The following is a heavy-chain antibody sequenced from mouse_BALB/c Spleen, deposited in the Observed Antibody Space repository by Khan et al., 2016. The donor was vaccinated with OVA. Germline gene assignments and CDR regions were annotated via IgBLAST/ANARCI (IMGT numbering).Heavy chain of an antibody. J-gene: IGHJ2*01. CDR1: GFNIKDYD. V-gene: IGHV14-4*02. D-gene: IGHD1-1*01. CDR3: NALLRGNYFDY. CDR2: ISPENGDT. Sequence: VQLQQSGAELVRSGASVKLSCTASGFNIKDYDMHWVKQRPEQGLEWIGWISPENGDTVYAQKLQGQATMTTDNACNTTYLQLSSLTSEDTAVYYCNALLRGNYFDYWGQGTTLTVSS.